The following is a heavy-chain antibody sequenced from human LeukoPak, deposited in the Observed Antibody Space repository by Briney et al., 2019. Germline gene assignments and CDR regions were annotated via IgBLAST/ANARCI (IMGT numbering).Heavy chain of an antibody. J-gene: IGHJ5*02. CDR3: ARHLSPPTSGPDSWFDP. V-gene: IGHV5-10-1*01. D-gene: IGHD2-21*01. CDR1: GYNFNTYW. CDR2: IDPSDSYT. Sequence: PGESLKISCKGSGYNFNTYWISWVRQMPGKGLEWMGTIDPSDSYTKYSPPFQGHVSLSADKSISTAYLQWSSLEAPDTAIYYCARHLSPPTSGPDSWFDPWGQGTLVTVSS.